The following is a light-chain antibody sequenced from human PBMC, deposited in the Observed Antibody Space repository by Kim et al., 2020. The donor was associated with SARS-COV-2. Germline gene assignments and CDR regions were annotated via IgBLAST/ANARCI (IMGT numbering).Light chain of an antibody. CDR2: DSS. CDR1: KNVDTNY. V-gene: IGKV3-20*01. CDR3: QQYGRSPLT. J-gene: IGKJ4*01. Sequence: SPGETAPPSGRAGKNVDTNYFTGYQQKPGQAPRLLIYDSSSRATGIPDRFSGSGSGTDFTLTISRLEPEDFAVYYCQQYGRSPLTFGGGTKVDIK.